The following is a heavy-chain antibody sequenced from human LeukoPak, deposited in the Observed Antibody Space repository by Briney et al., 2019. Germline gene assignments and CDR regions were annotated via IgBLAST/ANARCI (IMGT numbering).Heavy chain of an antibody. CDR3: ARARRCSGGSCYKGALWY. J-gene: IGHJ4*02. CDR1: GYTFTGYY. CDR2: INPKSGGT. V-gene: IGHV1-2*02. D-gene: IGHD2-15*01. Sequence: GASVRVSCKASGYTFTGYYMHWVRQPPGQGLEWMGGINPKSGGTNYVQKFQGRVTMTRDTSISTAYMELSRLRSDDTAVYYCARARRCSGGSCYKGALWYWGQGTLVTVSS.